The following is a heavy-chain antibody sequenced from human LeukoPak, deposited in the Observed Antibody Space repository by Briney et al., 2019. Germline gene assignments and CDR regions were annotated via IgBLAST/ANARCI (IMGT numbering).Heavy chain of an antibody. V-gene: IGHV4-59*01. D-gene: IGHD2-2*02. CDR1: GGSISSYY. Sequence: SETLSLTCTVSGGSISSYYWSWIRQPPGKGLEWIGYIYYSGSTNYNPSLKSRVTISVGTSKNQFSLKLSSVTAADTAVYYCARTPSRYCSSTSCYSYWYFDLWGRGTLVTVSS. CDR2: IYYSGST. J-gene: IGHJ2*01. CDR3: ARTPSRYCSSTSCYSYWYFDL.